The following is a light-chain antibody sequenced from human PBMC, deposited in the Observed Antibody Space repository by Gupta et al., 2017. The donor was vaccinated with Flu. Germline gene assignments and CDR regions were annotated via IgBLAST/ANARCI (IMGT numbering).Light chain of an antibody. CDR2: EVS. CDR3: SSYTSSSTHWV. Sequence: QSALTQPASVSGSPGQSITISCTGTSSDVGGYNYVSWYQQHPGKAPKLMIYEVSNRPSGVSNRFSGSKSGNTASLTIXGXQAEDEXDYYCSSYTSSSTHWVFGGGTKLTVL. CDR1: SSDVGGYNY. J-gene: IGLJ3*02. V-gene: IGLV2-14*01.